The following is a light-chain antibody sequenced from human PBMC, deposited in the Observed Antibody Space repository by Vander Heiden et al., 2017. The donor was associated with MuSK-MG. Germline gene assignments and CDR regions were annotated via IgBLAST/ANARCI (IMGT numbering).Light chain of an antibody. V-gene: IGKV3-20*01. Sequence: EIVLTQSPGTLSLSPGERATLSCRASQSVTSSYLGWYQQRPGQAPRLLIYGASNRATGIPDRFSGSGSGTDFTLTISRLEPEDFAVYYCQQYDSSSLTFGGGTKVEIK. CDR2: GAS. CDR1: QSVTSSY. J-gene: IGKJ4*01. CDR3: QQYDSSSLT.